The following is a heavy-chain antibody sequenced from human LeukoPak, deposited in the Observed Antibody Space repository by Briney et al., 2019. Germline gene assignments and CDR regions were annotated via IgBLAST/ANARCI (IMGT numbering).Heavy chain of an antibody. Sequence: GGSLSLSCAASGFTFSNYWVRWVRQAPGKGLVWVSRINSDGSSTRYADSVKGRFTISRDNAKNTLYLQMNSLRAEDTAVYYCARRGYSSGWYDVFDIWGQGTMVTLSS. D-gene: IGHD6-19*01. V-gene: IGHV3-74*01. CDR1: GFTFSNYW. CDR2: INSDGSST. J-gene: IGHJ3*02. CDR3: ARRGYSSGWYDVFDI.